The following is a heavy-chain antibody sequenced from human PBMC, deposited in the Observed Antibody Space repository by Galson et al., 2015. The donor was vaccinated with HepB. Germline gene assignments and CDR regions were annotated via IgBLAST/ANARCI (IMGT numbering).Heavy chain of an antibody. D-gene: IGHD3-10*01. CDR3: ARSPRPANYYGSRFSFFAX. J-gene: IGHJ4*02. V-gene: IGHV4-39*01. Sequence: ETLXLTCTXXGGSXXSTSYSXXXXXQPPGKGLEWIAXFSSTGSTFYNSSXXXRVTTSIDTSKSQSSXKLNSVTASDTAIYFCARSPRPANYYGSRFSFFAXXGQXXXVIAAS. CDR1: GGSXXSTSYS. CDR2: FSSTGST.